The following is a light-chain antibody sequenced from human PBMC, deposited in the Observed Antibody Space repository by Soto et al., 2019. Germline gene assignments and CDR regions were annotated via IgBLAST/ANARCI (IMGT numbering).Light chain of an antibody. Sequence: EIVLTQSPATLSLSPGERATLSCRASQSVGSYLAWYQHKPAQPPSLLIFDTSNRATVIPARFSGTGSGKDFTLTSSSLEPEDVAVYYCQQRNTCSYTFGQGTRLEIK. CDR1: QSVGSY. J-gene: IGKJ2*01. CDR3: QQRNTCSYT. CDR2: DTS. V-gene: IGKV3-11*01.